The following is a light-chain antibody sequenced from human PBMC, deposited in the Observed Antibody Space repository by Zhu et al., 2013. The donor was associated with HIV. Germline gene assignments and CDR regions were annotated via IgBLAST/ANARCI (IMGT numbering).Light chain of an antibody. V-gene: IGKV3-15*01. J-gene: IGKJ2*03. CDR2: HAS. CDR3: QQYNNWPPAS. CDR1: QSVSTN. Sequence: EIVMTQSPATLSVSPGERATLSCRASQSVSTNLAWYQQKPGQPPRLLMYHASTRANGIPARFSGSGSGTEFTLTIGSLQSEDSAVYYCQQYNNWPPASFGQGTKLEIK.